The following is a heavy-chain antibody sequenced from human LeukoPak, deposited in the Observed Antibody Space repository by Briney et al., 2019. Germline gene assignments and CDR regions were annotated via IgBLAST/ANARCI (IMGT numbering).Heavy chain of an antibody. Sequence: TGGSLRLSCAASGFTFDSYSMNWVRRAPGKGLEWVSYISSSSGTIYYADSVKGRFTISRDNAKNSLYLQMNSLRDEDTAVYYCARDSHSMVRGVTTFDYGGQGTLVTVSS. CDR1: GFTFDSYS. J-gene: IGHJ4*02. CDR3: ARDSHSMVRGVTTFDY. D-gene: IGHD3-10*01. V-gene: IGHV3-48*02. CDR2: ISSSSGTI.